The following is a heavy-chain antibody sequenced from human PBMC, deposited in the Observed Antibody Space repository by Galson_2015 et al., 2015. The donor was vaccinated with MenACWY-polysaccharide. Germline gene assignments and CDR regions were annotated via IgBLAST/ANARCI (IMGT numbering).Heavy chain of an antibody. Sequence: TLSLTCTVSGDSISNGGYYWGWIRQHPGKGLQWIGSIYPSGTTYYNPSVKSRITISVATSKHQFSLNLNSVTAADTAVYYCARGRTQATSSGVGFWGQGTLVTVSS. CDR2: IYPSGTT. V-gene: IGHV4-31*03. CDR3: ARGRTQATSSGVGF. D-gene: IGHD3-22*01. CDR1: GDSISNGGYY. J-gene: IGHJ1*01.